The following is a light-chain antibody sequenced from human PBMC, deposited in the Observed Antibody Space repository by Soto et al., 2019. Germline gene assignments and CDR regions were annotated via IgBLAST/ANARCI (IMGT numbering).Light chain of an antibody. V-gene: IGKV3-15*01. CDR3: HQFLTAPRT. J-gene: IGKJ1*01. Sequence: IVMTQSPATLSVSPWERATLSCRASQSVSSNLAWYQQKPGQAPRLLIYAASARATGIPARFSGSGSGTEFTLTITSLEHEDFAVYYCHQFLTAPRTFGQGTKVDIK. CDR1: QSVSSN. CDR2: AAS.